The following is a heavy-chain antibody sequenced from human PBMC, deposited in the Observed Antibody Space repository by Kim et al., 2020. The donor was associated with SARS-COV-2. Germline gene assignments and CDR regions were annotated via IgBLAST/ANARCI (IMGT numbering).Heavy chain of an antibody. Sequence: ASVKVSCKASGYTFTSYGISWVRQAPGQGLEWMGWISAYNGNTNYAQKFQDRVTMTTDTSTSTAYMELRSLRSDDTAMYYCAKDRWSSSSSEGGFDIWGQGTMVTVSS. CDR3: AKDRWSSSSSEGGFDI. D-gene: IGHD6-6*01. V-gene: IGHV1-18*01. CDR2: ISAYNGNT. CDR1: GYTFTSYG. J-gene: IGHJ3*02.